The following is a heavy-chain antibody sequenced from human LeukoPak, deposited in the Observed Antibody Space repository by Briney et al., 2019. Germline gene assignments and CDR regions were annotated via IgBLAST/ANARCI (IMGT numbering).Heavy chain of an antibody. Sequence: VASVKVSCKASGYTFTSYGISWVRQAPGQGLEWMGWISAYNGNTNYAQKLQGRVTMTTDTSTSTAYMELRSLRSDDTAVYYCARRSMYSSGRFYFDYWGQGTLVTVSS. J-gene: IGHJ4*02. CDR3: ARRSMYSSGRFYFDY. D-gene: IGHD6-19*01. CDR2: ISAYNGNT. CDR1: GYTFTSYG. V-gene: IGHV1-18*01.